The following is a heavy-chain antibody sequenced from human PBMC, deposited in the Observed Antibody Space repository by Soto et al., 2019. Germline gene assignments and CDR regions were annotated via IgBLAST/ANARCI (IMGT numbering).Heavy chain of an antibody. J-gene: IGHJ4*02. CDR1: GFTFSSYA. Sequence: EVQLLESGGGLVQPGGSLRLSCAASGFTFSSYAMSWVRQAPGKGLEWVSAISGSGGSTYYADSVKGRLTISRDNSKNTLYLQMNSLRAEDTAVYYCAKCRYYDSSGYSDYWGQGTLVTVSS. V-gene: IGHV3-23*01. D-gene: IGHD3-22*01. CDR2: ISGSGGST. CDR3: AKCRYYDSSGYSDY.